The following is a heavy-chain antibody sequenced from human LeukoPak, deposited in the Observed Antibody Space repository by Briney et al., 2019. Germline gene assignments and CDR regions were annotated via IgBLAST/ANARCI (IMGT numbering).Heavy chain of an antibody. D-gene: IGHD3-22*01. CDR3: VRFTSSPQWLNAFDI. CDR1: GFTFSSYG. J-gene: IGHJ3*02. CDR2: IWYDGSNK. Sequence: GGSLRLSCAASGFTFSSYGMHWVRQAPGKGLEWVAVIWYDGSNKYYADSVKGRFTISRDNSKNTLYLQMNSLRAEDTAVYYCVRFTSSPQWLNAFDIWGQGTMVTVSS. V-gene: IGHV3-33*01.